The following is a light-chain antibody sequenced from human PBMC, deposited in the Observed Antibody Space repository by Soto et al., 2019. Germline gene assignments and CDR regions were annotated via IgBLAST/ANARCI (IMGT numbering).Light chain of an antibody. CDR1: QSILHSSNNRNY. V-gene: IGKV4-1*01. CDR2: WAS. J-gene: IGKJ2*01. Sequence: DIVMTQSPDSLAVSLGERATINCTSSQSILHSSNNRNYLAWYQQKPGQSPKLLIYWASTRESGVPDRFSGSGSGTDFTLTISSLQAEDVAVYSCHQYFATANTVGQGTKLEIK. CDR3: HQYFATANT.